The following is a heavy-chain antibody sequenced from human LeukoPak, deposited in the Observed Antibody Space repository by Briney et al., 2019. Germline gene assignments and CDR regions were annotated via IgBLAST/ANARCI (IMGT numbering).Heavy chain of an antibody. CDR3: ARGDGYNFFDY. CDR2: FYVGGAT. Sequence: GGSLRLSCAVSGFSVTNNCMCWVRQAPGKGLEWVSVFYVGGATYYADSVKGRFTISRDNSENTLYLQMKSLRAEDTAVYYCARGDGYNFFDYWGQGTLVTVSS. D-gene: IGHD5-24*01. V-gene: IGHV3-53*01. CDR1: GFSVTNNC. J-gene: IGHJ4*02.